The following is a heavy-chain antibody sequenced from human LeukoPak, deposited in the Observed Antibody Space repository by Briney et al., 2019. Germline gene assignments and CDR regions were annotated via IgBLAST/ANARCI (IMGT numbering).Heavy chain of an antibody. Sequence: GGSLGLSCAASGFTFSSYWMTWVRQAPGKGLEWVANIKQGGSERYYVDSVKGRFTISRDNAKNSLYLQMNSLRAEDTAVYYCARDSPITTVIDYWGQGTLVTVSS. D-gene: IGHD4-17*01. V-gene: IGHV3-7*01. CDR1: GFTFSSYW. J-gene: IGHJ4*02. CDR3: ARDSPITTVIDY. CDR2: IKQGGSER.